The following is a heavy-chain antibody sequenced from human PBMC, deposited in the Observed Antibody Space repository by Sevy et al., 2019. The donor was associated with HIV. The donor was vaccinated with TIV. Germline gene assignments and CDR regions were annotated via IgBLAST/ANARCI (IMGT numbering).Heavy chain of an antibody. J-gene: IGHJ4*02. Sequence: GGSLRLSCEASGFTFSKYSMSWVRQAPGKGLEWVSTFSFGCGRINYADSVKGRFTISRDDSKNTLYLQMNSLRAEDTAVYYCAREGCTKPHDYWGQEILVTVSS. CDR1: GFTFSKYS. D-gene: IGHD2-8*01. CDR3: AREGCTKPHDY. CDR2: FSFGCGRI. V-gene: IGHV3-23*01.